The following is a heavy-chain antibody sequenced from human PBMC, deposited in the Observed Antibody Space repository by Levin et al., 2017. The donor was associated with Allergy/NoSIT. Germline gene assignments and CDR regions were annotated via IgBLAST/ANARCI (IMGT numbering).Heavy chain of an antibody. D-gene: IGHD3-22*01. J-gene: IGHJ6*02. CDR3: AKDMGPYDSSGYYSQGYYYGMDV. CDR1: GFTFDDYT. CDR2: ISWDGGST. Sequence: GGSLRLSCAASGFTFDDYTIHWVRQAPGKGLEWVSLISWDGGSTYYADSVKGRFTISRDNSKNSLYLQMNSLRTEDTALYYCAKDMGPYDSSGYYSQGYYYGMDVWGQGTTVTVSS. V-gene: IGHV3-43*01.